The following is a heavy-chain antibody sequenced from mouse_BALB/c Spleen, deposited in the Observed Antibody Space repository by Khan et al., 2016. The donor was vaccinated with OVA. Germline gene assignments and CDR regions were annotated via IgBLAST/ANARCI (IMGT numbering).Heavy chain of an antibody. CDR3: ARWGGNYKYYYALDY. CDR1: GYTFADYY. CDR2: IYPGTGNT. D-gene: IGHD2-1*01. J-gene: IGHJ4*01. Sequence: QVQLQQSGAELARPGASVKLSCKASGYTFADYYINWVKQRTGQGLEWIGEIYPGTGNTYYNEKFKGKAILTTDKSSSTAYMHLSSLTSEDSAVYFCARWGGNYKYYYALDYWGQGTSVTVSS. V-gene: IGHV1-77*01.